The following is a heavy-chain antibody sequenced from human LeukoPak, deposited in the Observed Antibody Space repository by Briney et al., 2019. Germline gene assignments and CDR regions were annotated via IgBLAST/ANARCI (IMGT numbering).Heavy chain of an antibody. Sequence: ASVKVSCKASGYTFTRYYMHWVRQAPGQGLEWMGWINPNSGGTNYAQKFQGRVTMTRDTSISTAYMELSRLRSDDTAVYYCAIWGYCSSTSCYRTGAFDIWGQGTMVTVSS. J-gene: IGHJ3*02. CDR3: AIWGYCSSTSCYRTGAFDI. CDR1: GYTFTRYY. CDR2: INPNSGGT. V-gene: IGHV1-2*02. D-gene: IGHD2-2*02.